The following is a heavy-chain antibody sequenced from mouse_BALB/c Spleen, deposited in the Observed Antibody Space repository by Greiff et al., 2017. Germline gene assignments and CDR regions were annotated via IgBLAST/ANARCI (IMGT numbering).Heavy chain of an antibody. Sequence: QVQLQQSGPGLVQPSQSLSITCTVSGFSLTSYGVHWVRQSPGKGLEWLGVIWSGGSTDYNAAFISRLSISKDNSKSQVFFKMNSLQADDTAIYYCARNCPSYYGNYEGYFDVWGAGTTVTVSS. CDR1: GFSLTSYG. CDR2: IWSGGST. D-gene: IGHD2-10*01. J-gene: IGHJ1*01. V-gene: IGHV2-4-1*01. CDR3: ARNCPSYYGNYEGYFDV.